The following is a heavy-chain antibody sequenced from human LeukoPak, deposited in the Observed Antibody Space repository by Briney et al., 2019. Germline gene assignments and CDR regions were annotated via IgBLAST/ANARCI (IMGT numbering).Heavy chain of an antibody. CDR3: ARGYCSGGSCYAARWWFDP. V-gene: IGHV3-30-3*01. J-gene: IGHJ5*02. Sequence: HTGRSLRFSCAASGFTFSSYAMHWVRRAPGKGLEWVAVISYDGSNKYYADSVKGRFTISRDNSKNTLYLQMNSLRAEDTAVYYCARGYCSGGSCYAARWWFDPWGQGTLVTVSS. D-gene: IGHD2-15*01. CDR1: GFTFSSYA. CDR2: ISYDGSNK.